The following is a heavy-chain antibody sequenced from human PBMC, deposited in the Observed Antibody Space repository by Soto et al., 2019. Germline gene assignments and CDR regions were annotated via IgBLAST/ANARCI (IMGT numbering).Heavy chain of an antibody. CDR2: IRDSGGIT. Sequence: EVQLLDSGGGLVQPGGSLRLSCAASGFTVSNYAMSWVRQAPGKGLEWVSGIRDSGGITYYADSVKGRFTISRDNSKNTLYLQMNSLRAEDTAVYYCAKDRGYCTNGVCYSGDYFDYWGQGTLVTVSS. CDR1: GFTVSNYA. D-gene: IGHD2-8*01. CDR3: AKDRGYCTNGVCYSGDYFDY. V-gene: IGHV3-23*01. J-gene: IGHJ4*02.